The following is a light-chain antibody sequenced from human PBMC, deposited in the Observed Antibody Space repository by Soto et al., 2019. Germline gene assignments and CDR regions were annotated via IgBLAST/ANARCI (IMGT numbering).Light chain of an antibody. Sequence: QSALTQPPSVSAAPGQKITISCSGSSSNMGNNFVSWYQQLPGTAPKLLIYDNNKRPSGIPDRFSASKSGTSATLGIAGLQTGDEADYYCATWDTNLTAGIFGGGTKVTVL. J-gene: IGLJ2*01. V-gene: IGLV1-51*01. CDR1: SSNMGNNF. CDR3: ATWDTNLTAGI. CDR2: DNN.